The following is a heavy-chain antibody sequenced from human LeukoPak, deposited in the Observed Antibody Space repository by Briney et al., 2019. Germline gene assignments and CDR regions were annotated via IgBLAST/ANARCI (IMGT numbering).Heavy chain of an antibody. CDR2: INHSGGT. J-gene: IGHJ4*02. V-gene: IGHV4-34*01. CDR1: GGSFSGYY. Sequence: PSETLSLTCAVYGGSFSGYYWSWIRQPPGKGLEWIGEINHSGGTNYNPSLKSRVTISVDTSKNQFSLKLSSVTAADTAVYYCARRLGYSYGYRVRAYYFDYWGQGTLVTVSS. D-gene: IGHD5-18*01. CDR3: ARRLGYSYGYRVRAYYFDY.